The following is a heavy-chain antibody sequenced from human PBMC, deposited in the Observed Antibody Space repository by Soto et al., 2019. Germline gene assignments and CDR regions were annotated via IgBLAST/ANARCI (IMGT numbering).Heavy chain of an antibody. Sequence: QVQLVQSGAEVKKPGSSVKVSCKASGGTFSSYAISWVRQAPGQGLEWMGGIIPIFGTANYAQKFQGRVTITADKSTSTAYMELSSLRSEDTAVYYCARDLTDYYVSSGYYYGSAFDIWGQGTMVTVSS. CDR2: IIPIFGTA. CDR3: ARDLTDYYVSSGYYYGSAFDI. J-gene: IGHJ3*02. D-gene: IGHD3-22*01. CDR1: GGTFSSYA. V-gene: IGHV1-69*06.